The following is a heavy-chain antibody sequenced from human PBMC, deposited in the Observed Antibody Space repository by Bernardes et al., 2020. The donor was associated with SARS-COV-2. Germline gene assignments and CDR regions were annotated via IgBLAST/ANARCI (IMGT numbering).Heavy chain of an antibody. CDR1: GFTFRTFD. V-gene: IGHV3-64D*06. D-gene: IGHD3-10*01. J-gene: IGHJ2*01. Sequence: LRLSCSASGFTFRTFDMHWVRQAPGKGLEYVSTINSGGDSTFYINTVKGRFTISRDNSKNTVYLQMSSLRPDDTATYFCVRDPYLGSGSYPQPYWYFDLWGRGTLVTVSS. CDR2: INSGGDST. CDR3: VRDPYLGSGSYPQPYWYFDL.